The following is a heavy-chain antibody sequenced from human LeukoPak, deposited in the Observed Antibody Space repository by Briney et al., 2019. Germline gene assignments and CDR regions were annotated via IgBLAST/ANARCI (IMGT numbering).Heavy chain of an antibody. CDR1: GGSISSGGYY. J-gene: IGHJ6*02. CDR2: IYYGGST. Sequence: SETLSLTCTVSGGSISSGGYYWSWIRQHPGKGLEWIGYIYYGGSTHYNPSLKSRVTISVDTSKNQFSLKLSSVTAADTAVYYCARVWFGETPILYGMDVWGQGTTVTVSS. CDR3: ARVWFGETPILYGMDV. V-gene: IGHV4-31*03. D-gene: IGHD3-10*01.